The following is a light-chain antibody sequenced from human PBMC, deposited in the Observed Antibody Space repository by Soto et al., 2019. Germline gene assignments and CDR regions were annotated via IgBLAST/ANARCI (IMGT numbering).Light chain of an antibody. J-gene: IGLJ3*02. CDR1: SNDVGAYNH. Sequence: QSALTQPASVYGSPGQSITISCTGTSNDVGAYNHVSWYQNHPGKAPQLLIYAVSNRPSGVSNRFSRSKSCNPASLPISGLQTEDEADYYCSPHPSNRALNWVFGGGTKLTVL. CDR3: SPHPSNRALNWV. CDR2: AVS. V-gene: IGLV2-14*01.